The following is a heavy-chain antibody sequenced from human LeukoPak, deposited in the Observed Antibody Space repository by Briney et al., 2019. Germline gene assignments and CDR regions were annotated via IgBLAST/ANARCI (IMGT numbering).Heavy chain of an antibody. V-gene: IGHV1-18*01. J-gene: IGHJ6*02. Sequence: ASVKVSCKASGYTFTSYGISWVRQAPGQGLEWMGWISAYNGNTNYAQKLQGRLTMTTDTSTSTAYMELRSLRSDDTAVYYCASGYQQLVLNYYYYGMDVWGQGTTVTVSS. CDR1: GYTFTSYG. CDR3: ASGYQQLVLNYYYYGMDV. D-gene: IGHD6-13*01. CDR2: ISAYNGNT.